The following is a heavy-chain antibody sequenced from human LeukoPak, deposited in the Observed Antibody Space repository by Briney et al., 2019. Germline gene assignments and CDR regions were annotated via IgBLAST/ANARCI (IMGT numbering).Heavy chain of an antibody. J-gene: IGHJ3*02. V-gene: IGHV1-58*01. D-gene: IGHD3-3*01. Sequence: ASVKVSCKASGFTFSSSGVQWVRQVRGQRLEWIGWLVVGRGNTNYAQNFQERVTITRDMSTSTAYMELSSLRSEDTAMYYCATGLTIQGAFDIWGQGTMVTVSS. CDR1: GFTFSSSG. CDR2: LVVGRGNT. CDR3: ATGLTIQGAFDI.